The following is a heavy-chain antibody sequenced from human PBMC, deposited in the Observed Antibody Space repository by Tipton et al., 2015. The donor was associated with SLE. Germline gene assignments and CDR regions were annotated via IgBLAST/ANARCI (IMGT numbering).Heavy chain of an antibody. D-gene: IGHD6-19*01. J-gene: IGHJ2*01. CDR2: IYYSGST. CDR3: ARERPGDSSGWYFDL. V-gene: IGHV4-39*02. Sequence: TLSLTCTVSGGSISSSSYYWGWIRQPPGKGLEWIGSIYYSGSTYYNPSLKSRVTISVDTSKNQFSLKLGSVTAADTAVYYCARERPGDSSGWYFDLWGRGTLVTVSS. CDR1: GGSISSSSYY.